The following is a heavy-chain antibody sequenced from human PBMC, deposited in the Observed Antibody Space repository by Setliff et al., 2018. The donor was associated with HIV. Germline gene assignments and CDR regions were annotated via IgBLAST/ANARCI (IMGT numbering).Heavy chain of an antibody. J-gene: IGHJ4*02. V-gene: IGHV4-39*07. Sequence: SETLSLTCSVSGGSINDERYYWSWIRQSPGKGLEWIGNIHYTGISDINPSLTSRVTISQDTSKNQFSLELTSVTAADTAVYYCATVDGTRYLDYWGQGKLVTVSS. CDR3: ATVDGTRYLDY. D-gene: IGHD1-1*01. CDR2: IHYTGIS. CDR1: GGSINDERYY.